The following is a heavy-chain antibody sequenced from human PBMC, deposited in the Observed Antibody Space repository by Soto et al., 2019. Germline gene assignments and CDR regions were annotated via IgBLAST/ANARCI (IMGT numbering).Heavy chain of an antibody. CDR2: IWYDGSKK. V-gene: IGHV3-33*01. D-gene: IGHD3-3*01. J-gene: IGHJ6*02. Sequence: QVQVVESGGGVVQPGRSLRLSCAASGFTFSSFGMHWVRQAPGKGLEWVSLIWYDGSKKSYGESVKGRFTISRDNSRNTVYLQMNSLRADDTAVYYCARDGSYYSLWSGYYPSRNGMDVWGQGTTVTVSS. CDR1: GFTFSSFG. CDR3: ARDGSYYSLWSGYYPSRNGMDV.